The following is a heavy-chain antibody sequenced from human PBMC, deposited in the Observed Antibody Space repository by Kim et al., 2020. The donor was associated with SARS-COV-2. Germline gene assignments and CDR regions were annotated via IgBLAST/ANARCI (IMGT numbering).Heavy chain of an antibody. Sequence: SETLSLTCTVSGGSISSSSYYWGWIRQPPGKGLEWIGSIYYSGSTYYNPSLKSRVTISVDTSKNQFSLKLSSVTAADTAVYYCARDFYDSYGPYWGQGTLVTVSS. V-gene: IGHV4-39*02. D-gene: IGHD5-18*01. CDR1: GGSISSSSYY. CDR2: IYYSGST. J-gene: IGHJ4*02. CDR3: ARDFYDSYGPY.